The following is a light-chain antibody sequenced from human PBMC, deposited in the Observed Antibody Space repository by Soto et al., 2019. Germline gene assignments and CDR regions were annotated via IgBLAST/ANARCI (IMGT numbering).Light chain of an antibody. J-gene: IGLJ1*01. CDR2: DVR. CDR3: SSYTSRDTYV. V-gene: IGLV2-14*03. Sequence: QSVLTQPASVSGSPGQSITISCTGTSSDVGNYNYVSWHQHHPGTAPKLMINDVRHRPSGASRRSSGSKSGNTASLTISGLQAEDEADYYCSSYTSRDTYVFGTGTKLTVL. CDR1: SSDVGNYNY.